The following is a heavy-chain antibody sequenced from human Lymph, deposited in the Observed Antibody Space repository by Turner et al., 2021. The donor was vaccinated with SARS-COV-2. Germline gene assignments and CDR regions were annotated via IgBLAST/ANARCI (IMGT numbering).Heavy chain of an antibody. Sequence: QVQLVESGGGVVQPGRSLRLSCAASGFTFSSYGMHWVRQAPGKGLEWVAVIWYDGSNKYYADSVKGRFTISRDNSKNTLYLQMNSLRAEDTAVYYCARDLRFGELPAADHWGRGTLVTVSS. CDR3: ARDLRFGELPAADH. V-gene: IGHV3-33*01. CDR2: IWYDGSNK. J-gene: IGHJ4*02. CDR1: GFTFSSYG. D-gene: IGHD3-10*01.